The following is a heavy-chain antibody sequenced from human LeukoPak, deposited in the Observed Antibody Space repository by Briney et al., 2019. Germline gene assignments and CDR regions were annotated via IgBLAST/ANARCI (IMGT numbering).Heavy chain of an antibody. CDR3: ARVALATMDAFDI. CDR2: ISSSSSYI. CDR1: GFTFSSYS. V-gene: IGHV3-21*01. Sequence: GGPLRLSCAASGFTFSSYSMNWVRQAPGKGLEWVSSISSSSSYIYYADSVKGRFTISRDNAKNSLYLRMNSLRAEDTAVYYCARVALATMDAFDIWGQGTMVTVSS. D-gene: IGHD5-24*01. J-gene: IGHJ3*02.